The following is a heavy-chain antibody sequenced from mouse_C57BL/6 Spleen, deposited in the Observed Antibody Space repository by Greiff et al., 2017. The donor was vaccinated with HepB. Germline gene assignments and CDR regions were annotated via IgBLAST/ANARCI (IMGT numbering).Heavy chain of an antibody. J-gene: IGHJ2*01. D-gene: IGHD2-3*01. CDR3: ARTGDYDGYRYYFDY. CDR1: GFSLTSYA. CDR2: IWTGGGT. V-gene: IGHV2-9-1*01. Sequence: VQGVESGPGLVAPSQSLSITCTVSGFSLTSYAISWVRQPPGKGLEWLGVIWTGGGTNYNSALKSRLSISKDNSKSQVFLKMNSRQTDDTARYYCARTGDYDGYRYYFDYWGQGTTLTVSS.